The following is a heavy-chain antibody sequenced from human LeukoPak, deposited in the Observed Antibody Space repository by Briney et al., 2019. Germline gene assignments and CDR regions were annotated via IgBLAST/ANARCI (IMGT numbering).Heavy chain of an antibody. Sequence: SETLSLTCTVSGGSISGFYWSWVRQPAGKGLEWIGRIYTTGSTNYNPSLKSRVTMSVDTSKNQVSLKVSSVTAADTAVYYCARDRNSESIGRPGAPSSYWYFDLWGRGTLVTVSS. D-gene: IGHD6-6*01. CDR1: GGSISGFY. CDR2: IYTTGST. V-gene: IGHV4-4*07. CDR3: ARDRNSESIGRPGAPSSYWYFDL. J-gene: IGHJ2*01.